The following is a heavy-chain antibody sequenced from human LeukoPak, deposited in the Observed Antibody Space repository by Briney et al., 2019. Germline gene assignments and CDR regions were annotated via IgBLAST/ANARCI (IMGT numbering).Heavy chain of an antibody. Sequence: SETLSLTCTVSGGSISSYYWSWIRQPPGKGLEWIGSIYYSGSTYYNPSLKSRVTISVDTSKNQFSLKLSSVTAADTAVYYCGRVRGQDDYFDYWGQGTLVTVSS. CDR3: GRVRGQDDYFDY. CDR2: IYYSGST. CDR1: GGSISSYY. J-gene: IGHJ4*02. V-gene: IGHV4-39*07.